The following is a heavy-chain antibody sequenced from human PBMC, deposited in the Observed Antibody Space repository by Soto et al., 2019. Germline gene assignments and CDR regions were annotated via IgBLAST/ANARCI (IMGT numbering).Heavy chain of an antibody. CDR2: ISVYNDHT. V-gene: IGHV1-18*01. D-gene: IGHD6-19*01. CDR1: GYTFTSYG. Sequence: ASVKVSCKASGYTFTSYGISWVRQAPGQGLEWMGWISVYNDHTNYAQKLQDRVTMTTDTSTSTAYMELRSLRSDDTAVYYCARVKAVATIVDYWGQGTLVTVSS. J-gene: IGHJ4*02. CDR3: ARVKAVATIVDY.